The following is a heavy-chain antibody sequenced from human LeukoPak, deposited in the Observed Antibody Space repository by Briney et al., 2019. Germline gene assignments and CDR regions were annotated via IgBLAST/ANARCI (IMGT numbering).Heavy chain of an antibody. CDR2: MNPNSGNT. V-gene: IGHV1-8*01. CDR3: ARGFHRVVPLIRAKYYFDY. Sequence: GVSVKVSCKASGYTFTSYDINWVRQATGQGLEWMGWMNPNSGNTGYAQKFQGRVTMTRNTSISTAYMELSSLRSEDTAVYYCARGFHRVVPLIRAKYYFDYWGQGTLVTVSS. J-gene: IGHJ4*02. CDR1: GYTFTSYD. D-gene: IGHD3-3*01.